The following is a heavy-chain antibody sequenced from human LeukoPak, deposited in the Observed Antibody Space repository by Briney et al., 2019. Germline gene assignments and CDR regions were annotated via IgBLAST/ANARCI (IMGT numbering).Heavy chain of an antibody. V-gene: IGHV4-39*01. D-gene: IGHD6-19*01. CDR1: GGSISSGDYY. CDR3: ARNGGLSSGWYWGQLPVRNWFDP. J-gene: IGHJ5*02. CDR2: IYYSGST. Sequence: SETLSLTCTVSGGSISSGDYYWGWIRQPPGKGLEWIGSIYYSGSTYYNPSLKSRVTISVDTSKNQFSLKLSSVTAADTAVYYCARNGGLSSGWYWGQLPVRNWFDPWGQGTLVTVSS.